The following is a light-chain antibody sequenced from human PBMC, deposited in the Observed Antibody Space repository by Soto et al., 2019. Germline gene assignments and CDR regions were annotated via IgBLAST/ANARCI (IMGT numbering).Light chain of an antibody. CDR3: LSKTSTISYV. J-gene: IGLJ1*01. V-gene: IGLV2-14*01. Sequence: QSVLTQPASVSGSPGQSFAISCTGTTSDVGGYNYVSWYQQHPGKVPKLLIHEVSNRPSGVSNRFSGSKSGNTASLTISGLQAEDEADYYCLSKTSTISYVFGTGTKVTVL. CDR2: EVS. CDR1: TSDVGGYNY.